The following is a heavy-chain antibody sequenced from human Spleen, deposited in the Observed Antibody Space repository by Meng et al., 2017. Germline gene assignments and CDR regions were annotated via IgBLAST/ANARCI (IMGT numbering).Heavy chain of an antibody. Sequence: QVQLRESGPALVKPSETLSLTCAVSGDSITNHNWWAWVRQPPGKGLEWIGEIPHRGSSAYNPSLKSRVTISVDKSKNQFPLKLSSVTAADTAVYYCASFPLATDRGPFDYWGQGTLVTVSS. D-gene: IGHD5-12*01. V-gene: IGHV4-4*02. CDR1: GDSITNHNW. J-gene: IGHJ4*02. CDR3: ASFPLATDRGPFDY. CDR2: IPHRGSS.